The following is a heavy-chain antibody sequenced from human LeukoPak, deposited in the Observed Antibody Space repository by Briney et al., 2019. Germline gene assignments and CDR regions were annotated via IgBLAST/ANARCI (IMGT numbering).Heavy chain of an antibody. CDR3: ARDRGGYRSSRSCYNDALNI. CDR1: GYTFTGYY. D-gene: IGHD2-2*02. V-gene: IGHV1-2*02. Sequence: GASVKVSCKTSGYTFTGYYMHWVRQAPGQGLEWMGWINPNSGGTKYAQKFQGRVTMTRDTSITTAYMELSSLGSDDTAVYYCARDRGGYRSSRSCYNDALNIWGQGTMVTVSS. CDR2: INPNSGGT. J-gene: IGHJ3*02.